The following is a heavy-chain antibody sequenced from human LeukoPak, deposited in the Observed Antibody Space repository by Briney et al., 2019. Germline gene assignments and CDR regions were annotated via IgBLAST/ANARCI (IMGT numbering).Heavy chain of an antibody. J-gene: IGHJ4*02. CDR1: GGTFSSYA. D-gene: IGHD3-10*01. CDR3: ARSEWVMVRGREGLFDY. V-gene: IGHV1-69*01. Sequence: GASVKVSCKASGGTFSSYAISWVRQAPGQGLEWMGGIIPIFGTANYAQKFQGRVTITADESTSTAYMELSSLRSEDTAVYYCARSEWVMVRGREGLFDYWGQGTLVTVSS. CDR2: IIPIFGTA.